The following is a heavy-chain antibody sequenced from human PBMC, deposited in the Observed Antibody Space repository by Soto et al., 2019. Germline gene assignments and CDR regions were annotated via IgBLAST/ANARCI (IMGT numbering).Heavy chain of an antibody. CDR3: AREGALGLDA. CDR2: INCDGANL. V-gene: IGHV3-74*03. J-gene: IGHJ6*02. CDR1: GFIFSSFW. Sequence: GESLKISCSCSGFIFSSFWMHWVPQGRGKGLEWVSRINCDGANLAYAESVKGRFSISRDNVKNTLHLHMNSLRVDDTAVYFCAREGALGLDASGRGSTVNVSS.